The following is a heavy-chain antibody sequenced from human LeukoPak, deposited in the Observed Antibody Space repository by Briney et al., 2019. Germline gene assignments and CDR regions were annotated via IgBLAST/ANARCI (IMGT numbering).Heavy chain of an antibody. Sequence: PGGSLRLSCAASGFTFDDYAMHWVRQAPGKGLEWVSGISWNSGSIGYADSVKGRFTISRDNAKNTLYLQMNSLRAEDTAVYYCARSWVTTSSDSFDIWGQGTMVTVSS. J-gene: IGHJ3*02. CDR3: ARSWVTTSSDSFDI. CDR1: GFTFDDYA. V-gene: IGHV3-9*01. D-gene: IGHD4-17*01. CDR2: ISWNSGSI.